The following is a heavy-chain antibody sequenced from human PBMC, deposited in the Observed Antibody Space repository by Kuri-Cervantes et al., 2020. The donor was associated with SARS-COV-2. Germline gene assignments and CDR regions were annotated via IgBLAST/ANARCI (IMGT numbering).Heavy chain of an antibody. D-gene: IGHD4-23*01. CDR1: GFTFDDYG. Sequence: GESLKISCAASGFTFDDYGMSWARQAPGKGLEWVSAISGSGGSTYYADSVKGRFTISRDNSKNTLYLQMNSLRAEDTAVYYCAKPYNYGGNSGWGQGTLVTVSS. CDR2: ISGSGGST. J-gene: IGHJ4*02. V-gene: IGHV3-23*01. CDR3: AKPYNYGGNSG.